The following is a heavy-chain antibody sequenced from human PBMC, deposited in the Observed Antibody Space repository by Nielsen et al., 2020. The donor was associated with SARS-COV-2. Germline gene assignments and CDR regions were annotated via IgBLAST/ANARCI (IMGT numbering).Heavy chain of an antibody. D-gene: IGHD3-16*01. CDR3: AACMSYYYYGMDV. CDR2: INHSGST. V-gene: IGHV4-34*01. Sequence: GSLRLSCAVYGGSFSGYYWSWIRQPPGKGLEWIGEINHSGSTNYNPSLKSRVTISVDTSKNQFSLKLSSVTAADTAVYYCAACMSYYYYGMDVWGQGTTGTVSS. J-gene: IGHJ6*02. CDR1: GGSFSGYY.